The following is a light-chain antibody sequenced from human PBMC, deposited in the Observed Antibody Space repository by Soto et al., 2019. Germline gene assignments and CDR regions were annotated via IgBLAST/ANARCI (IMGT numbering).Light chain of an antibody. Sequence: EIVLTQSPGTLSLSPWERATLSCRASQSVTSSYLAWYQQKPGQAPRLLIYGASNRATGIPDRFSGSGSGTDFTLTISRLEPEDFAVYYCQQYGSSRTFGLGTKVDIK. CDR3: QQYGSSRT. V-gene: IGKV3-20*01. J-gene: IGKJ1*01. CDR1: QSVTSSY. CDR2: GAS.